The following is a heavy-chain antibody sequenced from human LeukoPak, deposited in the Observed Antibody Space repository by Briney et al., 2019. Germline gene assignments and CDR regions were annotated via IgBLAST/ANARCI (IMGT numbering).Heavy chain of an antibody. J-gene: IGHJ3*02. CDR2: INHSGST. CDR3: ARGSIDGYNLIDAFDI. V-gene: IGHV4-34*01. CDR1: GGSFSGYY. Sequence: PSETLSLTCAVYGGSFSGYYWSWIRQPPGKGLEWIGEINHSGSTNYNPSLKSRVTISVDTSKNQFSLKLSSVTAADTAVYYCARGSIDGYNLIDAFDIWGQGTMVTVSS. D-gene: IGHD5-24*01.